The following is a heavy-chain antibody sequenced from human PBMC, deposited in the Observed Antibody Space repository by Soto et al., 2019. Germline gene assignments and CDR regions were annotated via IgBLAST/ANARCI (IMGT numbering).Heavy chain of an antibody. CDR3: ARVQYCGGDCYSYYYYYYMDV. CDR1: GGSISSYC. Sequence: PSETLSLTCTVSGGSISSYCWSWIRQPPGKGLEWIGYIYYSGSTNYNPSLKSRVTISVDTSKNQFSLKLSSVTAADTAVYYCARVQYCGGDCYSYYYYYYMDVWGKGTTVTVSS. CDR2: IYYSGST. D-gene: IGHD2-21*01. J-gene: IGHJ6*03. V-gene: IGHV4-59*01.